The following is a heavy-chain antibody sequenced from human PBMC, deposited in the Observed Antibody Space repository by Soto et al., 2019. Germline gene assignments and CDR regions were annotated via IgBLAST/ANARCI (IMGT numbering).Heavy chain of an antibody. CDR2: IIPIFGTA. J-gene: IGHJ6*02. D-gene: IGHD3-22*01. CDR1: GGTFSSYS. V-gene: IGHV1-69*13. Sequence: SVKVSCKASGGTFSSYSISWVRQAPGQGLEWMGGIIPIFGTANYAQKFQGRVTITADESTSTAYMELSSLRSEDTAVYYCARVGYYDSSGPPVGMDVWGQGTTVTVSS. CDR3: ARVGYYDSSGPPVGMDV.